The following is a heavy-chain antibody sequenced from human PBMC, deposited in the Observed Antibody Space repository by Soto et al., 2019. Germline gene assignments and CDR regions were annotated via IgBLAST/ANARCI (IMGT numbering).Heavy chain of an antibody. D-gene: IGHD2-8*02. CDR1: GYYFPSYW. Sequence: PGESLKISCKGSGYYFPSYWIGWVRQMPGKGLEWMGIFYPGDSDTRYSPSFQGLVTISADTSLNTAYLQWGSLRASDTATYYCARGFTGSAGRFDPWGQGTVVTVSS. CDR2: FYPGDSDT. CDR3: ARGFTGSAGRFDP. J-gene: IGHJ5*02. V-gene: IGHV5-51*01.